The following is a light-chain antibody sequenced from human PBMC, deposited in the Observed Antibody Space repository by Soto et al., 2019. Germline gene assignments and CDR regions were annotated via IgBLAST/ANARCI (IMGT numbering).Light chain of an antibody. Sequence: DIKMTQSPSTLSATVGDRVTITCRASQSISSWLAWYQQKPGKPPKLLIYKASSLESGVPSRFSGSGSGTEFTLTISSLQPDDFATYYCQQYNSYSRTFGQGTKVDVK. J-gene: IGKJ1*01. V-gene: IGKV1-5*03. CDR1: QSISSW. CDR3: QQYNSYSRT. CDR2: KAS.